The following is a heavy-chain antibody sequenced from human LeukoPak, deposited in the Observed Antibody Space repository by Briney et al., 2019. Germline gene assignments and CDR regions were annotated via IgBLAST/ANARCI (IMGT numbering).Heavy chain of an antibody. Sequence: GGSLRLFCAASGFTFSSYAMSWVRQAPGKGLEWVSAISGSGRSTYYADSVKGRFTISRDNSKNTLYLQMNSLRAEDTAVYYCAKYYGDYAYYYYMDVWGKGTTVTVSS. V-gene: IGHV3-23*01. D-gene: IGHD4-17*01. J-gene: IGHJ6*03. CDR2: ISGSGRST. CDR3: AKYYGDYAYYYYMDV. CDR1: GFTFSSYA.